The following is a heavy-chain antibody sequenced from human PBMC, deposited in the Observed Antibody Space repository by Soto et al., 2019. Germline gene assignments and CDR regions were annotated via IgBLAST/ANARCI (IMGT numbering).Heavy chain of an antibody. CDR1: GFTFSSFW. V-gene: IGHV3-7*01. J-gene: IGHJ6*03. CDR3: ARAVEGDWGYHYYYYYMDV. D-gene: IGHD2-21*02. CDR2: IKQDGSEK. Sequence: GGSLRLSCAASGFTFSSFWMSWVRQAPGKGLEWVANIKQDGSEKYYVDSVKGRFTISRDNTKNSLYLQMNSLRAEDTAVYYCARAVEGDWGYHYYYYYMDVWGKGTTVTVPS.